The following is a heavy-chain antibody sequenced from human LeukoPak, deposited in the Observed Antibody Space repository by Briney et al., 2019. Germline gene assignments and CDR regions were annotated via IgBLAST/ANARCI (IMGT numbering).Heavy chain of an antibody. CDR2: IYSGGST. D-gene: IGHD1-26*01. J-gene: IGHJ4*02. V-gene: IGHV3-53*01. CDR1: GFTVSSNY. CDR3: ARAEVGATPFVFDY. Sequence: GGSLGLSCAASGFTVSSNYMSWVRQAPGKGLEWVSVIYSGGSTYYADSVKGRFTISRDNSKNTLYLQMNSLRAEDTAVYYCARAEVGATPFVFDYWGQGTLVTVSS.